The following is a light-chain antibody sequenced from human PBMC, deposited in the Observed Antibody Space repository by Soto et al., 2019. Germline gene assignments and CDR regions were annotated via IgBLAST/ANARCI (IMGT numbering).Light chain of an antibody. V-gene: IGKV3-15*01. CDR1: QSVSSSY. Sequence: EIVLTQSPATLSLSPGERATLSCRASQSVSSSYLAWYQQKPGQAPRLFIYDASTRATGIPARFSGSGSGTEFTLTISSLQSEDFAVYYCQQYNSWPETFGQGTKV. CDR2: DAS. J-gene: IGKJ1*01. CDR3: QQYNSWPET.